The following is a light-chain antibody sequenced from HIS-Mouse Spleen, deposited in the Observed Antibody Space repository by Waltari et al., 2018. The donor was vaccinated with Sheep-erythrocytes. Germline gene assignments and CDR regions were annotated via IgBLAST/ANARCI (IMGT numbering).Light chain of an antibody. CDR3: CSYAGSSTPWV. Sequence: QSALTQPASVSGSPGQSITISCPGTSRDVGRYTLVSWYQQHPGKAPKLMIYEGSKRPSGVSNRFSGSKSGNTASLTISGLQAEDEADYYCCSYAGSSTPWVFGGGTKLTVL. V-gene: IGLV2-23*01. J-gene: IGLJ3*02. CDR2: EGS. CDR1: SRDVGRYTL.